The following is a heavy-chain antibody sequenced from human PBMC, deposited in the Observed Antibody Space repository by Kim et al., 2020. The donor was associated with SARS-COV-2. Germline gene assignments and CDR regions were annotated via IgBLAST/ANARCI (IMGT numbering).Heavy chain of an antibody. CDR2: TYYRSKWYN. V-gene: IGHV6-1*01. CDR3: ARDQYDILTGYSVYGMDV. CDR1: GDSVSSNSAA. D-gene: IGHD3-9*01. J-gene: IGHJ6*02. Sequence: SQTLSLTCAISGDSVSSNSAAWNWIRQSPSRGLEWLGRTYYRSKWYNDYAVSVKSRITINPDTSKNQFSLQLNSVTPEDTAVYYCARDQYDILTGYSVYGMDVWGQGTTVTVSS.